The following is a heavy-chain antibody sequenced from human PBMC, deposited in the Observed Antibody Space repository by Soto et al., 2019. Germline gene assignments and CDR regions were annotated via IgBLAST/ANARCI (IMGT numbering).Heavy chain of an antibody. Sequence: EVQLLESGGGLVQPGGSLRLSCAASGFTFSSYDINWVRQAPGEGLEWVSGISGSAGTTYYADSVKGRFTISRDNSKDTAYLQMNSLGAEDTAVYYCAQDRQSGSYLGGYYWGQGTLVTVSS. CDR2: ISGSAGTT. CDR1: GFTFSSYD. CDR3: AQDRQSGSYLGGYY. V-gene: IGHV3-23*01. D-gene: IGHD1-26*01. J-gene: IGHJ4*02.